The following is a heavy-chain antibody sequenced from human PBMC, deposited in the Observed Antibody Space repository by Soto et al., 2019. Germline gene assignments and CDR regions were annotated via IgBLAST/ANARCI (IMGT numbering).Heavy chain of an antibody. CDR3: ARDSYNWNDSEVGSGMDV. V-gene: IGHV3-30-3*01. D-gene: IGHD1-1*01. CDR2: ISYDGSNK. CDR1: GFTFSSYA. J-gene: IGHJ6*02. Sequence: GGSLRLSCAASGFTFSSYAMHWVRQAPGKGLEWVAVISYDGSNKYYADSVKGRFTISRDNSKNTLYLQMNSLRAEDTAVYYCARDSYNWNDSEVGSGMDVWGQGTTVTVSS.